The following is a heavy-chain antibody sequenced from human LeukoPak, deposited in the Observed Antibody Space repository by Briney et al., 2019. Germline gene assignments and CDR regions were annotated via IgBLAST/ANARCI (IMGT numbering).Heavy chain of an antibody. D-gene: IGHD3-3*01. CDR3: ARVYYDFWSGYYVFDC. J-gene: IGHJ4*02. CDR2: ISAYNGNT. V-gene: IGHV1-18*01. Sequence: ASVKVSCKASGYTFTSYGISWVRQAPGQGLEWMGWISAYNGNTNYAQKLQGRVTMTTDTSTSAAYMELRSLRSDDTAVYYCARVYYDFWSGYYVFDCWGQGTLVTVSS. CDR1: GYTFTSYG.